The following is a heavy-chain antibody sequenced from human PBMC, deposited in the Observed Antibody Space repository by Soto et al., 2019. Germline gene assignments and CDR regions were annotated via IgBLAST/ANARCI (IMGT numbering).Heavy chain of an antibody. CDR1: GYTFASYY. CDR3: ARRTTVVGMDV. J-gene: IGHJ6*02. Sequence: GSVKVSCKASGYTFASYYLHWVRQAPGQGLEWMGIINPSGGNTNYAHKFQGRVSMTRDTSTSTVYMELSSLRSEDTAVYYCARRTTVVGMDVWGQGTTVTVSS. D-gene: IGHD4-4*01. V-gene: IGHV1-46*01. CDR2: INPSGGNT.